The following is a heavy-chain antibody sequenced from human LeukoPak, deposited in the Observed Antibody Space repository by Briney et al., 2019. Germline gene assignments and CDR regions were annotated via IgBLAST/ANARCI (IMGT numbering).Heavy chain of an antibody. Sequence: ASVKVSCKASGYTFIGYYMHWVRQAPGQGLEWMGWINPNSGGTNYAQKFQGRVTMTRDTSISTAYMELSRLRSDDAAVYYCARGYSGSYYQWFDPWGQGTLVTVSS. D-gene: IGHD1-26*01. V-gene: IGHV1-2*02. CDR1: GYTFIGYY. CDR2: INPNSGGT. J-gene: IGHJ5*02. CDR3: ARGYSGSYYQWFDP.